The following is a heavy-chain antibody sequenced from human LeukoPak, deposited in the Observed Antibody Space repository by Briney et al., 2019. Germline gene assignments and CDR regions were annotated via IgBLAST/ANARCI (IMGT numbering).Heavy chain of an antibody. CDR3: ARETNWGPDY. CDR2: ISGSGGST. V-gene: IGHV3-23*01. Sequence: GGSLRLSCAASGFTFSSYGMSWVRQAPGKGLEWVSAISGSGGSTYYADSVKGRFTISRDNAKNTLYLQMNSLRAEDTAVYYCARETNWGPDYWGQGTLVTVSS. J-gene: IGHJ4*02. CDR1: GFTFSSYG. D-gene: IGHD7-27*01.